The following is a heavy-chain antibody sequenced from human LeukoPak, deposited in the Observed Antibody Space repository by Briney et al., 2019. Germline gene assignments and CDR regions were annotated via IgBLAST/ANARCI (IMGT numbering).Heavy chain of an antibody. V-gene: IGHV3-23*01. J-gene: IGHJ4*02. CDR2: ISGSGGST. CDR3: AKAANYDILTGYYLDC. D-gene: IGHD3-9*01. Sequence: GGSLRLSCAASGFTFSSYAMSWVRQAPGKGLEWVSAISGSGGSTYYADSVKGRFTISRDNSKNTLYLQMNNLRAEDTAIYYCAKAANYDILTGYYLDCWGQGTLVTVSS. CDR1: GFTFSSYA.